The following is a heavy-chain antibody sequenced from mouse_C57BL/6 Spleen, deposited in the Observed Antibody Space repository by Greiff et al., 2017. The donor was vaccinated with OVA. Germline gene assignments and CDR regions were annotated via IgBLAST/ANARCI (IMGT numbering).Heavy chain of an antibody. D-gene: IGHD2-1*01. V-gene: IGHV5-17*01. CDR3: ARAANYAFDY. CDR2: ISSGSSTI. J-gene: IGHJ2*01. Sequence: EVKLMESGGGLVKPGGSLKLSCAASGFTFSDYGMHWFRQAPEKGLEWVAYISSGSSTIYYADTVKGRFTISRDNAKNTLFLQMTSVRSDDTAMYYGARAANYAFDYWGQGTTLTVSS. CDR1: GFTFSDYG.